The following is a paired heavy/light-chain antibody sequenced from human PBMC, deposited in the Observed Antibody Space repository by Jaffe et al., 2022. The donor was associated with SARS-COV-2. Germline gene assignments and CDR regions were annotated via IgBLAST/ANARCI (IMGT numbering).Heavy chain of an antibody. CDR3: ARGGVVGAAGGRGFDP. D-gene: IGHD6-13*01. CDR2: INHSGST. Sequence: QVQLQQWGAGLLKPSETLSLTCAVYGGSFSGYYWSWIRQSPGKGLEWLGEINHSGSTNYNPSLKSRVTMSMDAPKNKFSLSVFSVTAADTAVYYCARGGVVGAAGGRGFDPWGQGTLVTVSS. V-gene: IGHV4-34*01. J-gene: IGHJ5*02. CDR1: GGSFSGYY.
Light chain of an antibody. CDR1: QSVSSSR. CDR3: QQYGSSPIT. J-gene: IGKJ5*01. V-gene: IGKV3-20*01. CDR2: GAS. Sequence: EIVLTQSPGTLSLSPGERATLSCRASQSVSSSRLAWYQQKPGQAPRLLIYGASIRATGIPDRFSGSGSGTDFTLTISRLEPEDFAVYYCQQYGSSPITFGQGTRLEIK.